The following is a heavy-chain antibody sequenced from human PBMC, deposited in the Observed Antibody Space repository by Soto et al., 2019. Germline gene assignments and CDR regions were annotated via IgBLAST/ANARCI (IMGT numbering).Heavy chain of an antibody. J-gene: IGHJ6*02. CDR1: GFTFGDYA. CDR2: IRSKAYGGTT. Sequence: GGSLRLSCTASGFTFGDYAMSWFRQAPGKGLEWVGFIRSKAYGGTTEYAASVKGRFTISRDDSKSIAYLQMNSLKTEDTAVYYCTRSFRYDILPAAAPTSHYYSGMDVWGQGTTVTVS. CDR3: TRSFRYDILPAAAPTSHYYSGMDV. D-gene: IGHD3-9*01. V-gene: IGHV3-49*03.